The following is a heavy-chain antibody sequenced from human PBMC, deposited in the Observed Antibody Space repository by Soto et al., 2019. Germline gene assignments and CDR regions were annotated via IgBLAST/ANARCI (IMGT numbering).Heavy chain of an antibody. J-gene: IGHJ6*02. V-gene: IGHV3-11*01. CDR2: ISSSGSTI. D-gene: IGHD3-3*01. CDR1: GFTFSDYY. Sequence: PGESLKISCAASGFTFSDYYMSWIRQAPGKGLEWVSYISSSGSTIYYADSVKGRFTISRDNAKNSLYLQMNSLRAEDTAVYYCARGGNYDFWSGYFGGDYYYGMDVWGQGTTVTVSS. CDR3: ARGGNYDFWSGYFGGDYYYGMDV.